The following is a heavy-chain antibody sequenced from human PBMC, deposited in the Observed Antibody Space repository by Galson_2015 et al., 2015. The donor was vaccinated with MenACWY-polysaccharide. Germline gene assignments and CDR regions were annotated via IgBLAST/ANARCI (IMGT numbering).Heavy chain of an antibody. J-gene: IGHJ4*02. Sequence: SLRLSCAASGFTFNTYNMNWVRQAPGKGLEWVSSISSTSTHIYYADSVRGRFTISRDNSKNTLYLQMNSLRAEDTAVYYCAKDRIGHWALDYWGQGTLVTVSS. D-gene: IGHD7-27*01. CDR3: AKDRIGHWALDY. V-gene: IGHV3-21*01. CDR2: ISSTSTHI. CDR1: GFTFNTYN.